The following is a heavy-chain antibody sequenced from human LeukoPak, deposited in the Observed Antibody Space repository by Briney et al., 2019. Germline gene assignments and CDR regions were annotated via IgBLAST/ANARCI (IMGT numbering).Heavy chain of an antibody. D-gene: IGHD3-10*01. CDR2: IIPVFGTA. V-gene: IGHV1-69*01. Sequence: GSSVKVSCKASGGTFSSYAISWVRQAPGQGLEWMGGIIPVFGTANYAQKFQGRVTITADESTSTAYMELSSLRSEDTVVYYCAQEGGSGSFKLDYWGQGTLVTVSS. J-gene: IGHJ4*02. CDR1: GGTFSSYA. CDR3: AQEGGSGSFKLDY.